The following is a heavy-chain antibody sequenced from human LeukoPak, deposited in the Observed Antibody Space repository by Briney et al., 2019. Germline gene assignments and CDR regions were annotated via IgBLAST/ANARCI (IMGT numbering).Heavy chain of an antibody. CDR1: GYTFTGYY. J-gene: IGHJ4*02. CDR2: INPNSGGT. V-gene: IGHV1-2*02. D-gene: IGHD6-6*01. Sequence: ASVKVSCKASGYTFTGYYMHWVRQAPGQGLEWMGWINPNSGGTNYARKFQGRVTMTRDTSISTAYMELSRLRSDDTAVYYCARALEYSSFDYWGQGTLVTVSS. CDR3: ARALEYSSFDY.